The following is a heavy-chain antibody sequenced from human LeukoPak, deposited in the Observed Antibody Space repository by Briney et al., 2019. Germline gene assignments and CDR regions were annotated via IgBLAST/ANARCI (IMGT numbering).Heavy chain of an antibody. D-gene: IGHD6-6*01. CDR3: ARGQLVVVY. J-gene: IGHJ4*02. V-gene: IGHV4-34*01. CDR1: GGSFSGYY. Sequence: PSETLSLTCAVYGGSFSGYYWSWIRQPPGKGLEWNGEIKHSGSTNYNPSLKSRVTISVDTSKNQFSLKLSSVTAADTAVYHCARGQLVVVYWGQGTLVTVSS. CDR2: IKHSGST.